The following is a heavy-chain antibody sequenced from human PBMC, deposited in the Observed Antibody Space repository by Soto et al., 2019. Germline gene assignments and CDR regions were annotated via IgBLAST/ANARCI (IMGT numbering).Heavy chain of an antibody. CDR3: ARAHYGDYGYGMDV. Sequence: QLQLQESGSGLVKPSQTLSLTCAVSGGCISSGGYSWSWIRQPPGKGLEWIGYIYHSGYTYYNPSLKSRVTISVDRSKNQFSLKLSSVTAADTAVYYCARAHYGDYGYGMDVWGQGTTVTVSS. J-gene: IGHJ6*02. D-gene: IGHD4-17*01. V-gene: IGHV4-30-2*01. CDR2: IYHSGYT. CDR1: GGCISSGGYS.